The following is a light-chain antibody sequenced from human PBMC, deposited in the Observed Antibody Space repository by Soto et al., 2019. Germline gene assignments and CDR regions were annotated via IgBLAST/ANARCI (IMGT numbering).Light chain of an antibody. CDR1: SSDVDGYNY. Sequence: QSALTQPPSASGSPGQSVTISCTGTSSDVDGYNYVSWYQQHPGKAPKLMISEVSKRPSWVPDRFSGFKSGNTASLTVSGLQAEDEADYYCSSFAGNNNLVFGGGTKLTVL. J-gene: IGLJ2*01. V-gene: IGLV2-8*01. CDR2: EVS. CDR3: SSFAGNNNLV.